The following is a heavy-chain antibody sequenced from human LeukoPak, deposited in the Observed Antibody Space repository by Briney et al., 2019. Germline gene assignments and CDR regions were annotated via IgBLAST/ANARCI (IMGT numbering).Heavy chain of an antibody. CDR2: IRSKAYGGTT. D-gene: IGHD1-26*01. Sequence: PGGSLRLSCTVSGFTVSSNSMSWVRQAPGKGLEWVGFIRSKAYGGTTEYAASVKGRFTISRDDSKSIAYLQMNSLKTEDTAVYYCTRGGSAGATVNYFVYWGQGTLVTVSS. CDR1: GFTVSSNS. CDR3: TRGGSAGATVNYFVY. V-gene: IGHV3-49*04. J-gene: IGHJ4*02.